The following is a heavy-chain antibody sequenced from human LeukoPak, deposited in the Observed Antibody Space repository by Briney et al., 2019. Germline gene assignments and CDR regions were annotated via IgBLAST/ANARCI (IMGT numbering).Heavy chain of an antibody. D-gene: IGHD3-16*02. Sequence: GGSLRLSCAASGFTFSSYSMNWVRQAPGKGLEWVPSISSSSSYIYYADSVKGRSTISRDNAKNSLYLQMNSLRAEDTAVYYCARDYDYVWGSYRYTSDAFDIWGQGTMVTVSS. V-gene: IGHV3-21*01. CDR1: GFTFSSYS. CDR3: ARDYDYVWGSYRYTSDAFDI. J-gene: IGHJ3*02. CDR2: ISSSSSYI.